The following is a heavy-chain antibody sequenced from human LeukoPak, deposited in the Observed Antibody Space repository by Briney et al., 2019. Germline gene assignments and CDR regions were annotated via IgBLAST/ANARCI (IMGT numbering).Heavy chain of an antibody. CDR1: GYTFTGYY. CDR3: ARHDYDFWSGYTQGYYFDY. Sequence: GASVKVSCKASGYTFTGYYMHWVRQAPGQGLEWMGWINPNSGGTNYAQKFQGRVTMTRDTSISTAYMELSRLRSDDTAVYYCARHDYDFWSGYTQGYYFDYWGQGTLVIVSP. CDR2: INPNSGGT. D-gene: IGHD3-3*01. V-gene: IGHV1-2*02. J-gene: IGHJ4*02.